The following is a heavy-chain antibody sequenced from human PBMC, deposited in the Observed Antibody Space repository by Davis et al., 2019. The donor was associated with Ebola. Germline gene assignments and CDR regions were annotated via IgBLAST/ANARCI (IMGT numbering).Heavy chain of an antibody. D-gene: IGHD2-21*01. J-gene: IGHJ4*02. CDR1: GFTFSSYS. CDR3: ARSDQ. CDR2: ISSSRSYI. Sequence: GESLKISCAASGFTFSSYSMNWVRQAPGKGLEWVSSISSSRSYIYYADSVKGRFTISRDNAKNSLYLQMNSLRAEDTAVYYCARSDQWGQGTLVTVSS. V-gene: IGHV3-21*01.